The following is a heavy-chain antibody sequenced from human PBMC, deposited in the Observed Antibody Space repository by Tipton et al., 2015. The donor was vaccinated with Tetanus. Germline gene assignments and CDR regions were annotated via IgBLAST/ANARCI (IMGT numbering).Heavy chain of an antibody. CDR1: GGSINSGGYF. V-gene: IGHV4-31*03. Sequence: TLSLTCTVSGGSINSGGYFWNWIRQYPGKGLEWIGYIYYSGTTHYNPSLKSRLAMSVDVSKNQFSLKLTSVTAADTAVYYCATVGLVTASVKYWGQGTLVTVSS. CDR3: ATVGLVTASVKY. D-gene: IGHD2-21*02. CDR2: IYYSGTT. J-gene: IGHJ4*01.